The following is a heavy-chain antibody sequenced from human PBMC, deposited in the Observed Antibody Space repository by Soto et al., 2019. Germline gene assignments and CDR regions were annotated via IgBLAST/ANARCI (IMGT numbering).Heavy chain of an antibody. Sequence: GGSLRLSCVASDFSFRNYGMHRVRQAPGKGLEWVADISYDGRNKYYAESVKGRFTISRDNSKNTLYLQMNSLRTEDTAVYYCAKDWRWEQQIYGMNVWGQGTTVTVSS. CDR3: AKDWRWEQQIYGMNV. CDR1: DFSFRNYG. CDR2: ISYDGRNK. D-gene: IGHD1-26*01. J-gene: IGHJ6*02. V-gene: IGHV3-30*18.